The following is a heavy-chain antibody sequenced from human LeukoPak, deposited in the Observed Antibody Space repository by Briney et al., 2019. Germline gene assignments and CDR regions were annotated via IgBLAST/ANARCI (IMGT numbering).Heavy chain of an antibody. D-gene: IGHD4-17*01. CDR1: GGSFSGYY. J-gene: IGHJ4*02. Sequence: SETLSLTCAVYGGSFSGYYWSWIRQPPGKGLEWIGEINHSGSTNYNPSLKSRVTISLDTSKNQFSLKLSSVTAADTAVYYCARGLRTTVTTVFDYWGQGTLVTVSS. CDR2: INHSGST. CDR3: ARGLRTTVTTVFDY. V-gene: IGHV4-34*01.